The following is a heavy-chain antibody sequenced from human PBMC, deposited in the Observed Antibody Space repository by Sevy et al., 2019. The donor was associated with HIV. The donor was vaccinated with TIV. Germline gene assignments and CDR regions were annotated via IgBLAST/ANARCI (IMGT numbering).Heavy chain of an antibody. CDR1: GFPFNKEW. J-gene: IGHJ4*02. CDR3: SSQGERY. Sequence: GGSLRLSCSASGFPFNKEWMSWVRQAPGKGLGWVGRIKSKKDGGATDYAAPANGRFTISRDDSKNTLYLQMNSLKIEDTGFYYCSSQGERYWGLGTLVTVSS. V-gene: IGHV3-15*01. CDR2: IKSKKDGGAT. D-gene: IGHD3-16*01.